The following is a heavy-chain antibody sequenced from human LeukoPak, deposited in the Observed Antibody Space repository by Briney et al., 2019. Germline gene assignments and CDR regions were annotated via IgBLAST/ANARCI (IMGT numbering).Heavy chain of an antibody. D-gene: IGHD3-3*01. CDR3: ARERREYYDFWSGYYPRDFDY. J-gene: IGHJ4*02. V-gene: IGHV3-7*01. CDR2: IKQDGSGK. Sequence: SGGSLRLSCAASEFTFSSYWMSWVRQAPGKGLEWVANIKQDGSGKYYVDSVKGRFTISRDNAKNSLYLQMNSLRAEDTAVYYCARERREYYDFWSGYYPRDFDYWGQGTLVTVSS. CDR1: EFTFSSYW.